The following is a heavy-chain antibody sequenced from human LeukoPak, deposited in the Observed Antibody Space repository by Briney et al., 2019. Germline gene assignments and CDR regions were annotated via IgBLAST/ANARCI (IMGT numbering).Heavy chain of an antibody. D-gene: IGHD6-13*01. CDR3: ARDEADSSSWYVRWFDP. Sequence: SETLSLTCTVSGYSISSGYYWGWIRQPPGKGLEWIGNIYHSGSTYYNPSLKSRVTISVDTSKNQFSLKLSSVTAADTAVYYCARDEADSSSWYVRWFDPWGQGTLVTVSS. V-gene: IGHV4-38-2*02. J-gene: IGHJ5*02. CDR1: GYSISSGYY. CDR2: IYHSGST.